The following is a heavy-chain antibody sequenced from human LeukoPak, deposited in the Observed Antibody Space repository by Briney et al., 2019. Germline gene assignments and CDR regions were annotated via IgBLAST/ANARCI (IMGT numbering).Heavy chain of an antibody. Sequence: PGGSLRLSCAASGFTFSSYAMSWVRQAPGKGLEWVSAIGGSGGSTYYADSVKGRFTISRDNSKNTLYLQMNSLRAEDTAVYYCAKDLRIISPRHWFDPWGQGTLVTVSS. J-gene: IGHJ5*02. V-gene: IGHV3-23*01. CDR2: IGGSGGST. CDR1: GFTFSSYA. D-gene: IGHD3-16*01. CDR3: AKDLRIISPRHWFDP.